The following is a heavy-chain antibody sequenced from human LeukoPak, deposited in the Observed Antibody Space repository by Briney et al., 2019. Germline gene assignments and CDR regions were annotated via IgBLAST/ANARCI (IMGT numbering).Heavy chain of an antibody. V-gene: IGHV4-39*07. CDR2: INHSGST. D-gene: IGHD3-10*01. J-gene: IGHJ6*02. CDR3: ARSKSSVSPARITMVRGVISSYGMDV. Sequence: HPSQTLSLTCTVSGDSISSGNNYWGWIRQPPGKGLEWIGEINHSGSTNYNPSLKSRVTISVDTSKNQFSLKLSSVTAADTAVYYCARSKSSVSPARITMVRGVISSYGMDVWGQGTTVTVSS. CDR1: GDSISSGNNY.